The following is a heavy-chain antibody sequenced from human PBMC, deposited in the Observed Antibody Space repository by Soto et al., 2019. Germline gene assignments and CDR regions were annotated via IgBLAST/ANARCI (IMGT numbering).Heavy chain of an antibody. D-gene: IGHD3-10*01. CDR3: ARETGSRSVS. CDR2: ISAYNGNT. J-gene: IGHJ5*02. Sequence: QVQLVQSGAEVKKPGASVKVSCKASGYTFTSYGISWVRQAPGQGLEWMGWISAYNGNTNYAQKLQGRVTMTTDTSTRTAYMEMRGLRYVATGVYFSARETGSRSVSWGQRALGTVSS. V-gene: IGHV1-18*01. CDR1: GYTFTSYG.